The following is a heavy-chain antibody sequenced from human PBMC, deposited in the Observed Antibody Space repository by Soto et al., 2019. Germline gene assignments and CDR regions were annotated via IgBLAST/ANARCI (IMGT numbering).Heavy chain of an antibody. CDR2: IRTKTNSYAT. V-gene: IGHV3-73*02. D-gene: IGHD5-18*01. J-gene: IGHJ4*02. CDR1: AFTFSGYA. CDR3: TRHVDTATGEDFDY. Sequence: EVQLVESGGGLVQPGGSLKLSCAACAFTFSGYAKHCVRQASGKGLEWVGRIRTKTNSYATAYGASVKGRFTISRDDSENTAYLQMNSLTTEDTAVYYCTRHVDTATGEDFDYWGQGTLVTVSS.